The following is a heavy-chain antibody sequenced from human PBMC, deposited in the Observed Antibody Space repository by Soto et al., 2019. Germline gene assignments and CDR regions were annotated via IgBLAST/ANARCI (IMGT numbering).Heavy chain of an antibody. Sequence: QLQLQESGPGLVKPSETLSLTCTVSGGSISSSSYYWGWIRQPPGKGLEWIGSIYYSGSTYYNPSLKSRVTISVDTSKNQFSLKLSSVTAADTAVYYCARARRFLEGPFDYWGQGTLVTVSS. V-gene: IGHV4-39*07. CDR3: ARARRFLEGPFDY. J-gene: IGHJ4*02. D-gene: IGHD3-3*01. CDR1: GGSISSSSYY. CDR2: IYYSGST.